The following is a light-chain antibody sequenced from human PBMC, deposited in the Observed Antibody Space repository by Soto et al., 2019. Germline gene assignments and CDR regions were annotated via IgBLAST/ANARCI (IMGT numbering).Light chain of an antibody. V-gene: IGLV1-40*01. J-gene: IGLJ7*01. CDR1: SSNIGATYN. Sequence: QSALTQPPSVSGAPGQTVTISCTGSSSNIGATYNAHWYQHLPGTAPKLLIYDNTNRPSGVPDRFSGSKSGTSASLAITGLQADDEADYYCQSYDSSLRGVVFGGGTQLTVL. CDR3: QSYDSSLRGVV. CDR2: DNT.